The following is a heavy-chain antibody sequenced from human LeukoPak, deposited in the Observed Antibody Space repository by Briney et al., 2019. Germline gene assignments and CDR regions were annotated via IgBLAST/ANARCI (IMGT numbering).Heavy chain of an antibody. CDR2: ISYDDGSNK. CDR3: ARESGGNTPYYFDY. Sequence: PGGSLRLSCAASGFTFSSYALHWVRQAPGKGLEWVAVISYDDGSNKYYSDSVKGRFTISGDNSKNTLYLQMNSLRTEDTAVYYCARESGGNTPYYFDYWGQGTLVTVSS. D-gene: IGHD2-2*02. J-gene: IGHJ4*02. V-gene: IGHV3-30*04. CDR1: GFTFSSYA.